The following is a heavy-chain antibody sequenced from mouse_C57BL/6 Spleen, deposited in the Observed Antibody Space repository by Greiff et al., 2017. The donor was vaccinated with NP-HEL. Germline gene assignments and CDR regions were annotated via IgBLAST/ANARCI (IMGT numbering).Heavy chain of an antibody. CDR2: ISSGGDYI. V-gene: IGHV5-9-1*02. J-gene: IGHJ4*01. Sequence: VQLKESGEGLVKPGGSLKLSCAASGFTFSSYAMSWVRQTPEKRLEWVAYISSGGDYIYYADTVKGRFTISRDNARNTLYLQMSSLKSEDTAMYYCTSLSRGDAMDYWGQGTSVTVSS. CDR1: GFTFSSYA. CDR3: TSLSRGDAMDY.